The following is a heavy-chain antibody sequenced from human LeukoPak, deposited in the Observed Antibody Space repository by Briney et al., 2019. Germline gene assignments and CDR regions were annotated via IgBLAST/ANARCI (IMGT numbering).Heavy chain of an antibody. CDR1: GYTFTSYA. CDR3: ARDPKRIVGATYNWFDP. J-gene: IGHJ5*02. Sequence: SVKVSCKASGYTFTSYAMHWVRQAPGQRLEWMGGIIPIFGTANYAQKFQGRVTITADESTSTAYMELSSLRSEDTAVYYCARDPKRIVGATYNWFDPWGQGTLVTVSS. D-gene: IGHD1-26*01. CDR2: IIPIFGTA. V-gene: IGHV1-69*13.